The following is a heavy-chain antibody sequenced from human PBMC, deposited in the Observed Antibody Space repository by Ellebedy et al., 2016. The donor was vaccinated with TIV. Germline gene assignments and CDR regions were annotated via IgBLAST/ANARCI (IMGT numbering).Heavy chain of an antibody. Sequence: PGGSLRLSCAASGFTFSSYAMHWVRQAPGKGLEYVSAISSNGGSTYYANSVKGRFTISRDNSKNTLYLQMGSLRAEDMAVYYCASSYCSSTSCNKWGQGTLVTVSS. CDR2: ISSNGGST. CDR1: GFTFSSYA. CDR3: ASSYCSSTSCNK. D-gene: IGHD2-2*02. J-gene: IGHJ4*02. V-gene: IGHV3-64*01.